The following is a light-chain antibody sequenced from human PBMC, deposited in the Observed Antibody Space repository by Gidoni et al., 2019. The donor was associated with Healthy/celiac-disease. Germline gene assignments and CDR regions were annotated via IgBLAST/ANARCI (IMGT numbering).Light chain of an antibody. V-gene: IGLV2-14*01. CDR3: SSYTSSSTNVV. CDR1: SSDVGGYNS. Sequence: QSALTQPASVSGSPVQSITISFTGTSSDVGGYNSATWYQQHPVKAPTLMFYEVTNRPSWFSNRFSGSKSGNTASLTLAGLQAEDEADYYCSSYTSSSTNVVFGGGTKLTVL. CDR2: EVT. J-gene: IGLJ2*01.